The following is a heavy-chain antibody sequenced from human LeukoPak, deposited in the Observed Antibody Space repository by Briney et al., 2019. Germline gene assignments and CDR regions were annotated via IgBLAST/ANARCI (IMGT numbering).Heavy chain of an antibody. CDR2: IHTSGST. J-gene: IGHJ5*02. D-gene: IGHD2-2*02. CDR1: GGSISSGSYY. V-gene: IGHV4-61*02. CDR3: ARGRGSCSSTSCYIWFDP. Sequence: SETLSLTCTVSGGSISSGSYYWSWIRQPAGKGLEWIGRIHTSGSTNYNPSLKSRVTISVDTSKNQFSLKLSSVTAADTAVYYCARGRGSCSSTSCYIWFDPWGQGTLVTVSS.